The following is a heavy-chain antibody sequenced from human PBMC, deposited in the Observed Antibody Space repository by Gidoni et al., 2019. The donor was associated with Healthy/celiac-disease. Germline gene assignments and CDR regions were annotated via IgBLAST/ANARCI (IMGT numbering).Heavy chain of an antibody. CDR1: VGSLSSYY. Sequence: QVQLQASGPGLVTPSETLSLTCTVSVGSLSSYYWSWIRQPPGKGLEWIGYIYYSGSTNYNPSLKSRVTISVDTSKNQFSLKLSSVTAADTAVYYCARHLTVVTPSSYFDYWGQGTLVTVSS. CDR2: IYYSGST. CDR3: ARHLTVVTPSSYFDY. V-gene: IGHV4-59*01. D-gene: IGHD2-21*02. J-gene: IGHJ4*02.